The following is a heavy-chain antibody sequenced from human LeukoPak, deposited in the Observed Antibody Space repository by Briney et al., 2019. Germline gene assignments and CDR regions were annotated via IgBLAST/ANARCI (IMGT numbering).Heavy chain of an antibody. D-gene: IGHD2-21*01. V-gene: IGHV3-30-3*01. CDR3: ARDSFRPHSQAYYYYYSMDV. Sequence: PGRSLRLSCAASGFTFSSYAMHWVRQAPGKGLEWVAVISYDGSNKYYADSVKGRFTISRDNSKNTLYLQMNSLRAEDTAVYYCARDSFRPHSQAYYYYYSMDVWGQGTTVTVSS. CDR2: ISYDGSNK. J-gene: IGHJ6*02. CDR1: GFTFSSYA.